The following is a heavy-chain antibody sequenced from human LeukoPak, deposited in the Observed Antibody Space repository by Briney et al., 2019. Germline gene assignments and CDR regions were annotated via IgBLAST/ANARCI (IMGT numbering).Heavy chain of an antibody. CDR1: GFTFSSYA. J-gene: IGHJ3*02. V-gene: IGHV3-23*01. CDR2: ISGSGGST. D-gene: IGHD3-22*01. Sequence: GGSLRLSCAASGFTFSSYAMSWVRQAPGKGLEWVSAISGSGGSTYYADSVKGRFTISRDNSKNTLYLQMNSLRAEDTAVYYCAKGYYDRSGYYPDAFDIWGQGTMVTVSS. CDR3: AKGYYDRSGYYPDAFDI.